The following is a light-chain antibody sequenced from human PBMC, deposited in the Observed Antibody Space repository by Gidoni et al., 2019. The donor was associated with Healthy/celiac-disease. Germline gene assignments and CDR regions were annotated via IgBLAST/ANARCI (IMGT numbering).Light chain of an antibody. V-gene: IGKV2D-29*02. CDR1: ESLLHSDGKTY. J-gene: IGKJ5*01. Sequence: DIVMTQTPLSLSVTPGQPASISCTSTESLLHSDGKTYFYWYLQKPGQSPQLLLYEVFNRLSGVADRFSGSGSGTDFTLKIARVEADDVGIYYCMQTIELPITFXXXTRLEIK. CDR3: MQTIELPIT. CDR2: EVF.